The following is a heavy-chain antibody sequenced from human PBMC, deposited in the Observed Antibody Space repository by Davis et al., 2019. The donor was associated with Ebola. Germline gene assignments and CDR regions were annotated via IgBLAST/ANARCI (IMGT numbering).Heavy chain of an antibody. CDR3: ARGWLRTGFDS. J-gene: IGHJ4*02. CDR2: TYYKSKWYN. V-gene: IGHV6-1*01. Sequence: HSQTLSLTCAISGDSVSSGGWNWIRQSPSRGLEWLGRTYYKSKWYNDYAASVKSRITINPDTSKNQFTLQLTSVTPEDTAVYYCARGWLRTGFDSWGQGAPVTVSS. CDR1: GDSVSSGG. D-gene: IGHD5-24*01.